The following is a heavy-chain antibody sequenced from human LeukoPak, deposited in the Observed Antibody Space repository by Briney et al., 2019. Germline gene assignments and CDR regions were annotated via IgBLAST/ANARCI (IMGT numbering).Heavy chain of an antibody. V-gene: IGHV1-2*06. D-gene: IGHD3-22*01. CDR1: GYTFTGYY. J-gene: IGHJ4*02. CDR3: ARVVSKGIGDFDY. Sequence: GASVKVSCKASGYTFTGYYMHWVRQAPGQGLEWMGRINPNSGGTNYAQKFQGRVTMTRDTSISTAYMELSRLRSDDTAVYHCARVVSKGIGDFDYWGQGTLVTVSS. CDR2: INPNSGGT.